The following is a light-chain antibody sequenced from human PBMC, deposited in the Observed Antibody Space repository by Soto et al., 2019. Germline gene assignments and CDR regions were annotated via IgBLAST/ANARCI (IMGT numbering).Light chain of an antibody. J-gene: IGKJ3*01. CDR3: HQYNNDPFT. V-gene: IGKV1-33*01. CDR1: QGISNS. Sequence: DIQMTQSPSSLSASVGDTITITCRASQGISNSLNWYQLKPGEAPKLLIYDASYLATGVPSRFSGGGSGTHFTFTVSRLQTEDIATYYCHQYNNDPFTFGPGTKVDLK. CDR2: DAS.